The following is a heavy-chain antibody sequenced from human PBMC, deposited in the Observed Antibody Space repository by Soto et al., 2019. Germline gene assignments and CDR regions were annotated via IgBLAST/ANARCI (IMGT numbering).Heavy chain of an antibody. Sequence: PSETLSLTCAVYGGSFSGYYWSWIRQPPGKGLEWIGEINHSGSTNYNPSLKSRVTISVDTSENQFSLKLSSVTAADTAVYYCARGNQYYYGSGSYYNNWFDPWGQGTLVTVSS. V-gene: IGHV4-34*01. CDR1: GGSFSGYY. D-gene: IGHD3-10*01. CDR2: INHSGST. CDR3: ARGNQYYYGSGSYYNNWFDP. J-gene: IGHJ5*02.